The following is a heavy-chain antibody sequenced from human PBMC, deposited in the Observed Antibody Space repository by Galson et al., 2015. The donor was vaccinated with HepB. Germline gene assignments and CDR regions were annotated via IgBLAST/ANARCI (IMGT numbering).Heavy chain of an antibody. Sequence: CAISGDSVSSNSAAWNWIRQSPSRGLEWLGRTYYRSKWYNDYAVSVKSRITINPDTSKNQFSLQLNSVTPEDTAVYYCARRGTEGGNWYLDLWGRGTLVTVSS. V-gene: IGHV6-1*01. CDR1: GDSVSSNSAA. CDR2: TYYRSKWYN. CDR3: ARRGTEGGNWYLDL. D-gene: IGHD3-16*01. J-gene: IGHJ2*01.